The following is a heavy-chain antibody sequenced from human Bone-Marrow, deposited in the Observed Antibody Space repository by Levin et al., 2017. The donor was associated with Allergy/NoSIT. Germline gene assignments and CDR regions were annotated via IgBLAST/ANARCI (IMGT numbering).Heavy chain of an antibody. Sequence: PGGSLRLSCAASGFTFRSYGMDWVRQAPGKGLEWVAVISSDGSKEYYADSVKGRFTISRDNSKNTLYLQMDSLRPEDTAMYYCAKGHGGNRERPRLLDYWGQGTLVTVSS. J-gene: IGHJ4*02. CDR3: AKGHGGNRERPRLLDY. CDR1: GFTFRSYG. V-gene: IGHV3-30*18. D-gene: IGHD4-23*01. CDR2: ISSDGSKE.